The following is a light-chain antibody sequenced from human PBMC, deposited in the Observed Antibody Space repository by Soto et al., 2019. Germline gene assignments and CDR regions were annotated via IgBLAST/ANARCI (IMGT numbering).Light chain of an antibody. V-gene: IGKV2-30*01. CDR3: MQGTDWPYT. Sequence: DIVMTQSPLSLPVTLGQPASISCRSSQSPVTTDGNTYLNWFQQRPGQSPRRLIYKVSIRDSGVPDRFSGSGSGTEFTLKISRVEVEDAGVYFCMQGTDWPYTFGQGTKLEI. CDR2: KVS. CDR1: QSPVTTDGNTY. J-gene: IGKJ2*01.